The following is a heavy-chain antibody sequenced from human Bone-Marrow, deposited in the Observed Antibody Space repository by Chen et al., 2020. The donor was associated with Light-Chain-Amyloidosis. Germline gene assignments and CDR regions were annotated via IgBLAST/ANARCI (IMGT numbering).Heavy chain of an antibody. CDR2: IYFNGST. Sequence: QVQLQESGPGLVKPSETLSLSCTVSGGSISVFHWNWIRQSPGKGLEWIGYIYFNGSTNYNPSLKSRVAISVDTSKNQFSLKLSSVTAADTAVYYCARESSAFSFGLDVWGQGTTVTVSS. J-gene: IGHJ6*02. D-gene: IGHD6-6*01. V-gene: IGHV4-59*01. CDR1: GGSISVFH. CDR3: ARESSAFSFGLDV.